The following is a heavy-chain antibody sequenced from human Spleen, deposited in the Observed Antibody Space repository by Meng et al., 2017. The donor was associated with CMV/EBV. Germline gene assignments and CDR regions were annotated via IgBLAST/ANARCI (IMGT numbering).Heavy chain of an antibody. CDR1: GGSFSGYY. Sequence: GSLRLSCAVYGGSFSGYYWSWIRQPPGKGLEWIGEINHSGSTNYNPSLKSRVTISVDTSKNQFSLKLSSVTAADTAVYYCTRGNTALWDSDSWGHGTLVTVSS. D-gene: IGHD3-16*01. CDR2: INHSGST. CDR3: TRGNTALWDSDS. V-gene: IGHV4-34*01. J-gene: IGHJ5*01.